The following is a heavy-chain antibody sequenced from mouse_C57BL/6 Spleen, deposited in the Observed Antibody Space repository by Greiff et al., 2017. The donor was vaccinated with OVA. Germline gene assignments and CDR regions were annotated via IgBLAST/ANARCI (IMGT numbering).Heavy chain of an antibody. D-gene: IGHD2-4*01. J-gene: IGHJ4*01. Sequence: EVKVVESGGGLVQPKGSLKLSCAASGFTFNTYAMHWVRQAPGKGLEWVARIRSKSSNYATYYADSVQDRFTISRDDSQSMLYLQMNNLKTEDTAMDCCVREFDYDEGYAMDYWGQGTSVTVSS. V-gene: IGHV10-3*01. CDR2: IRSKSSNYAT. CDR1: GFTFNTYA. CDR3: VREFDYDEGYAMDY.